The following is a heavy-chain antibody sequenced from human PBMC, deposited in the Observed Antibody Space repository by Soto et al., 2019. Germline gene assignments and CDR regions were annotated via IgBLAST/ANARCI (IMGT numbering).Heavy chain of an antibody. V-gene: IGHV4-59*01. D-gene: IGHD6-19*01. CDR2: IYYSGST. J-gene: IGHJ5*02. Sequence: ETLSLTCTVSGGPISSYYWSWIRQPPGKGLEWIGYIYYSGSTNYNPSLKSRVTISVDTSKNQFSLKLSSVTAADTAVYYCARGDSSGWYEDNWFDPWGQGTLVTVSS. CDR1: GGPISSYY. CDR3: ARGDSSGWYEDNWFDP.